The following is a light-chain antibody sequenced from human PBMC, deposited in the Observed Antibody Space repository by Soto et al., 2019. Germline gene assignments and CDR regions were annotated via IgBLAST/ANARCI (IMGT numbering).Light chain of an antibody. Sequence: QSVLTQPPSASGTPGQRVTISCSGSSSNIGRNTVNWYQQLPGTAPKLLIYTTNQRPSGVPDRFSGSKSGTSASLAISGLQSEDEADYYCAAWDDSLNGLVFGGGTMLTVL. CDR2: TTN. V-gene: IGLV1-44*01. CDR1: SSNIGRNT. CDR3: AAWDDSLNGLV. J-gene: IGLJ2*01.